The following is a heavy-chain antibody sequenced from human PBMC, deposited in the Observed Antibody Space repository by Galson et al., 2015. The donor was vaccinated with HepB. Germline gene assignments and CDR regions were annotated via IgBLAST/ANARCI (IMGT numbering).Heavy chain of an antibody. V-gene: IGHV1-46*01. D-gene: IGHD3-22*01. CDR2: INPSGGGT. J-gene: IGHJ4*02. CDR3: ARDVAQVYYDSSGSDF. Sequence: SVKVSCKASGYTFTDYQMHWVRQAPGQGLEWLGLINPSGGGTAYAQKFRDRVTMTRDTSTSTAYMELSGLTSEDTAVYFCARDVAQVYYDSSGSDFWGQGTLVTVSS. CDR1: GYTFTDYQ.